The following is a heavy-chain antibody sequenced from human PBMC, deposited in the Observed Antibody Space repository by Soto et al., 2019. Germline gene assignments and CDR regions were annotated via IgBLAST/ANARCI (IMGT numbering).Heavy chain of an antibody. Sequence: EVQLVESGGGLVQPGGSLSLSCAASGFTFSNYWMTWVRQAPGKGLEWVANIKQAGSEKYFVDSVKGRSTISRDNAKNSVYLHMDSLRVEDTAVYYCARVEGGYYGSGSYGFDYWGQGSLVTVSS. V-gene: IGHV3-7*01. CDR3: ARVEGGYYGSGSYGFDY. CDR2: IKQAGSEK. J-gene: IGHJ4*02. CDR1: GFTFSNYW. D-gene: IGHD3-10*01.